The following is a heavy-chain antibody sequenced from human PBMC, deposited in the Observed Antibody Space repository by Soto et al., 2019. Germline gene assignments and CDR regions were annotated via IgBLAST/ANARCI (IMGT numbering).Heavy chain of an antibody. V-gene: IGHV1-8*01. CDR3: ATDDYGAYAY. D-gene: IGHD4-17*01. CDR1: GYSFTNND. CDR2: MNPGSGDT. J-gene: IGHJ4*02. Sequence: GASVKVSCKASGYSFTNNDVSWVRQATGQGLEWMGWMNPGSGDTGYAQKFQGRVIMTRDTSINTAYMELSRLTSDDTAVYYCATDDYGAYAYWGQGTLVTVSS.